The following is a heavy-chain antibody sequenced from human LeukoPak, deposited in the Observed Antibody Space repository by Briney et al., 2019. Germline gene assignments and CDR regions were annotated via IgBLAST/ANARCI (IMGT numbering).Heavy chain of an antibody. CDR1: GYTFTGYY. Sequence: ASVKVSCKASGYTFTGYYMHWVRQSPGQGLEWRGWINPNSGGTNYAQKFQGRVTMTRDTSISTAYMELSRLRSDDTAVYYCARSANPGYSSSWAFDYWGQGTLVTVSS. V-gene: IGHV1-2*02. D-gene: IGHD6-13*01. J-gene: IGHJ4*02. CDR3: ARSANPGYSSSWAFDY. CDR2: INPNSGGT.